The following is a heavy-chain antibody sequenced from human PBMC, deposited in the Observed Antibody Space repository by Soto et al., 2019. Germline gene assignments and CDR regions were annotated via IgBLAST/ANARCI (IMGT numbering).Heavy chain of an antibody. CDR2: IYHSRIT. D-gene: IGHD6-13*01. V-gene: IGHV4-61*01. Sequence: PSETLSLTCTVSGGSVSSTSYYWSWIRQPPGRGLEWIAYIYHSRITNQNPSLKGRVTVSVDTSKNQFSLKLSSVTAADTAVYYCARTRISAVGYFFDYWGQGTLVTVSS. CDR1: GGSVSSTSYY. CDR3: ARTRISAVGYFFDY. J-gene: IGHJ4*02.